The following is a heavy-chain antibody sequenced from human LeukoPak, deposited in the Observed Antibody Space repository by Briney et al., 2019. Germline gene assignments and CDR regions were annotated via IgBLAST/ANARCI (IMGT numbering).Heavy chain of an antibody. CDR3: AKYSGDRLIDY. D-gene: IGHD4-17*01. CDR2: ISYDGGNK. V-gene: IGHV3-30-3*01. CDR1: GLSFSTFP. J-gene: IGHJ4*02. Sequence: GGSLRLSCAASGLSFSTFPMHWVRQAPGKGLEWVAVISYDGGNKYYADSVEGRFTISRDNSKNTLYLQMSSLRAEDTAVYYCAKYSGDRLIDYWGQGTLVTVSS.